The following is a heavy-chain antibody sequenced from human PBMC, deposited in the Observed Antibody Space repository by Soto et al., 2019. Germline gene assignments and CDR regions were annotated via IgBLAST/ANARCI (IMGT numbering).Heavy chain of an antibody. Sequence: GGSLRLSCAASGFTFSSYAMSWVRQAPGKGLEWVSSISSSSSNKYYADSVKGRFTISRDNSKNSLYLQMNSLRAEDTAVYYCAKDYYDFGSGSVGRLFYWGQGTLVTVPS. D-gene: IGHD3-3*01. CDR3: AKDYYDFGSGSVGRLFY. CDR2: ISSSSSNK. CDR1: GFTFSSYA. J-gene: IGHJ4*02. V-gene: IGHV3-21*04.